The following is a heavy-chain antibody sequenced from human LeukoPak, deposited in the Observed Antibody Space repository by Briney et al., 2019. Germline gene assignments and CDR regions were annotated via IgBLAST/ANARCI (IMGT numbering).Heavy chain of an antibody. J-gene: IGHJ4*02. Sequence: SETLSLTCTVSGGSISSGSYYWSWIRQPAGKGLEWIGRIYTSGSTNYNPSLKSRVTISVDTSKNQFSLKLSSVTAADTAVYYCARAHVRSRGALFDYWGQGTLVTVSS. CDR3: ARAHVRSRGALFDY. V-gene: IGHV4-61*02. CDR2: IYTSGST. CDR1: GGSISSGSYY. D-gene: IGHD3-10*01.